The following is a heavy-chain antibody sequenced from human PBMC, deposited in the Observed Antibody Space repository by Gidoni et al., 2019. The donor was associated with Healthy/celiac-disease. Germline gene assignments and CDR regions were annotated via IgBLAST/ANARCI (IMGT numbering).Heavy chain of an antibody. CDR3: ASITMVRGADI. D-gene: IGHD3-10*01. Sequence: QVQLVESGVGVVQPGRSLSLSCAASGFTFSSYGMHWVRQASGKGLEWVAVIWYDGSNKYYADSVKGRFTISRDNSKNTLYLQMNSLRAEDTAVYYCASITMVRGADIWGQGTMVTVSS. CDR1: GFTFSSYG. V-gene: IGHV3-33*01. CDR2: IWYDGSNK. J-gene: IGHJ3*02.